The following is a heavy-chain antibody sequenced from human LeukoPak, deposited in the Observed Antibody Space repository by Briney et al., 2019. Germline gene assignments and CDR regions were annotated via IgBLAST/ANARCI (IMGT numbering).Heavy chain of an antibody. CDR1: GFTFSNYW. CDR3: ARAGPRVVAATRLYAFDI. D-gene: IGHD2-15*01. Sequence: TGGSLRLSCAASGFTFSNYWMTWVRQAPGKGLEWVANINRDGSERYYVDSVKGRFTISRDDAKSSLYLQMDSLRAEDTAVYYCARAGPRVVAATRLYAFDIWGQGTMVTVSS. CDR2: INRDGSER. V-gene: IGHV3-7*01. J-gene: IGHJ3*02.